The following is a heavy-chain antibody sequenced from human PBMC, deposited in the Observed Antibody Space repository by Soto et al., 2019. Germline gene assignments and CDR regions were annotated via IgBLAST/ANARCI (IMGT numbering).Heavy chain of an antibody. CDR3: ARYGDLNFDY. V-gene: IGHV4-39*07. D-gene: IGHD4-17*01. CDR2: IYYSGST. Sequence: PSETLSLTCTVSGGSISSSSYYWGWIRQPPGKGLEWIGSIYYSGSTYYNPSLKSRVTISVDTSKNQFSLKLSSVTAADTAVYYCARYGDLNFDYWGQGTLVTVSS. J-gene: IGHJ4*02. CDR1: GGSISSSSYY.